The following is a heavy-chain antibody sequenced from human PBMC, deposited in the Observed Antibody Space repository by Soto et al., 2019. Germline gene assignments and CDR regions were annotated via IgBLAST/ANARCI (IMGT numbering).Heavy chain of an antibody. V-gene: IGHV4-34*01. CDR1: GGSFSGYY. D-gene: IGHD6-13*01. CDR2: INHSGST. Sequence: LSLTCAVYGGSFSGYYWSWIRQPPGKGLEWIGEINHSGSTNYNPSLKSRVTISVDTSKNQFSLKLSSVTAAYTAVYYCARGGSSSWYQSYAFDIWGQGTMVTVSS. J-gene: IGHJ3*02. CDR3: ARGGSSSWYQSYAFDI.